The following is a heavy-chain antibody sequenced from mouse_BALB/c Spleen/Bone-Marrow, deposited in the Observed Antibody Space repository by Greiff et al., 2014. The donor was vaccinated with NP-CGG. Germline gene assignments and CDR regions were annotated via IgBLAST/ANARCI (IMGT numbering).Heavy chain of an antibody. CDR3: TRGDYDWYFDV. D-gene: IGHD2-4*01. CDR1: GYTFTSYW. J-gene: IGHJ1*01. V-gene: IGHV1S127*01. CDR2: IGPSDSYT. Sequence: VQLQQSGAELVKPGASVKMSCKASGYTFTSYWMHWVKQRPGQGPEWIGVIGPSDSYTSYNQKFKGKATLTVDTSSSTAYMQLSSLTSEDSAVYYCTRGDYDWYFDVWGAGTTVTVSS.